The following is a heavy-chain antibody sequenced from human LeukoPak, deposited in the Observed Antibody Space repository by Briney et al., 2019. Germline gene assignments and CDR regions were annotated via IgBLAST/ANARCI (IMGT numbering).Heavy chain of an antibody. CDR1: GGSISSYY. D-gene: IGHD3-16*02. CDR2: IHTSGST. J-gene: IGHJ5*02. V-gene: IGHV4-4*07. CDR3: AREASSYYDYIWGSYRGFDP. Sequence: SETLSLTCTVSGGSISSYYWTWIRQPAGKGPEWIGRIHTSGSTNYNPSLKSRVNMSVDTSKNQFSLKLSSVTAADTAVYYCAREASSYYDYIWGSYRGFDPWGQGTLVTVSS.